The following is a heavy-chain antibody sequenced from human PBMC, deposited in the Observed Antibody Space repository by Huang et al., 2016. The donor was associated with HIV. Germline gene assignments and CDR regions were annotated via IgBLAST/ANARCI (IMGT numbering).Heavy chain of an antibody. V-gene: IGHV4-34*02. D-gene: IGHD3-3*01. CDR1: GASFRHFY. CDR3: ARIPTPSYYDPWSISSVDEDFFYFNMDL. J-gene: IGHJ6*02. CDR2: PKPGGPS. Sequence: QVRLEQWGEGVVKPSETLSLPCAVYGASFRHFYWTWVRQSPVKGRQWIGEPKPGGPSTHNPICQRRLTLSPDIVTNRFSLRLRAMTAADAAVYYCARIPTPSYYDPWSISSVDEDFFYFNMDLWGRGTSVTVSS.